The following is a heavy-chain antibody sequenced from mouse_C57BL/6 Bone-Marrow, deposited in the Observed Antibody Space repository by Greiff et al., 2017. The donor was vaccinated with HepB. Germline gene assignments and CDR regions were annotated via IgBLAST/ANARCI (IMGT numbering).Heavy chain of an antibody. CDR2: SRNKANDYTT. V-gene: IGHV7-1*01. CDR3: ARDGETGKGYAMDY. CDR1: GFTFSDFY. Sequence: EVKLVESGGGLVQSGRSLRLSCATSGFTFSDFYMEWVRQAPGKGLEWIAASRNKANDYTTEYSASVKGRFIVSRDTSQSILYLQMNALRAEDTAIYYCARDGETGKGYAMDYWGQGTSVTVSS. D-gene: IGHD4-1*01. J-gene: IGHJ4*01.